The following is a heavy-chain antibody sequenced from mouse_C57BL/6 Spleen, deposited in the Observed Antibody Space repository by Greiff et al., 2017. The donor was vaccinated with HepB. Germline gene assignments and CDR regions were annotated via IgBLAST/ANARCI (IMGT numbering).Heavy chain of an antibody. CDR1: GYTFTSYW. J-gene: IGHJ1*03. V-gene: IGHV1-7*01. Sequence: VQLQQSGAELVKPGASVKLSCKASGYTFTSYWMHWVKQRPGQGLEWIGYINPSSGYTKYNQKFKDKATLTADKSSSTAYMQLSSLTSEDSAVYSGARSVSWEGYFDVWGTGTTVTVSS. D-gene: IGHD4-1*01. CDR2: INPSSGYT. CDR3: ARSVSWEGYFDV.